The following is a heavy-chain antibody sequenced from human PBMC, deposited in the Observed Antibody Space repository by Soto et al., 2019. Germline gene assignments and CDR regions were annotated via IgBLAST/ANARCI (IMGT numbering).Heavy chain of an antibody. D-gene: IGHD3-10*01. V-gene: IGHV3-23*01. CDR3: AKGVLGRASGGWVAH. J-gene: IGHJ5*02. CDR1: GFTFYNYA. CDR2: ISSSGDST. Sequence: EVQLLESGGTLVQPGGSLRLSCAASGFTFYNYAMSWVRQAPGRGLEWVAGISSSGDSTMYADSVKGRFTISRDNSKNTIYVQMKSLRDDDTDVYYFAKGVLGRASGGWVAHWGQGSLVTVAS.